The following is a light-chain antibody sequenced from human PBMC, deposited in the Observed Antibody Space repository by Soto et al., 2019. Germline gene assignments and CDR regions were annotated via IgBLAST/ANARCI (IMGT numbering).Light chain of an antibody. Sequence: SYELTQPPSVSVAPGQTAAITVWGNHIGTKGVHWYQQKPGQAPVVVVYDDSDRPSGIPERFSGSNSANTATLTISRVEAGDEADYFCQVWDSISDQYVFGPGTKVTVL. CDR2: DDS. CDR1: HIGTKG. V-gene: IGLV3-21*02. J-gene: IGLJ1*01. CDR3: QVWDSISDQYV.